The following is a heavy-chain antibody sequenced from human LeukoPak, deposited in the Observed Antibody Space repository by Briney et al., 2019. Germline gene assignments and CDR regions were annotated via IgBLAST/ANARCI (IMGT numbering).Heavy chain of an antibody. CDR3: ARDSPSSWYGDYYYYGMDV. D-gene: IGHD6-13*01. Sequence: ASVKVSCKASGYTFTGYYMHWVRQAPGQGLEWMGWINPNSGGTNYAQKFQGRVTMTRDTSISTAYMELSRLRSDDTAVYYCARDSPSSWYGDYYYYGMDVWGQGTTVTVSS. V-gene: IGHV1-2*02. CDR1: GYTFTGYY. J-gene: IGHJ6*02. CDR2: INPNSGGT.